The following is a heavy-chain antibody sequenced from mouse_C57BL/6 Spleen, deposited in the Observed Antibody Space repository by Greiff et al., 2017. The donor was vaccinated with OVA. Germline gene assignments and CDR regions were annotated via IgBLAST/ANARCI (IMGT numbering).Heavy chain of an antibody. Sequence: VQLQQSGAELVRPGASVTLSCKASGYTFTDYEMHWVKQTPVHGLVWIGAIDPETGGTAYNQKFKGKAILTADKSSSTAYMELRSLTSEDSAVYYSTRGAGWFAYWGQGTPVTVSA. CDR3: TRGAGWFAY. V-gene: IGHV1-15*01. CDR1: GYTFTDYE. D-gene: IGHD3-3*01. CDR2: IDPETGGT. J-gene: IGHJ3*01.